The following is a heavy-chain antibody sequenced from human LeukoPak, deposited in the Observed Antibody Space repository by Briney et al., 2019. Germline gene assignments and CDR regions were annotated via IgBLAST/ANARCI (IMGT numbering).Heavy chain of an antibody. CDR2: IYYSGST. J-gene: IGHJ6*04. CDR3: ARVPTYYYGSGSYYNYYYYGMDV. Sequence: SETLSLTCTVSGGSISSGGYYWSWIRQHPGKGLEWIGYIYYSGSTYYNPSLKSRFTISVDTSKNQFSLKLSSVTAADTAVYYCARVPTYYYGSGSYYNYYYYGMDVWGKGTTVTISS. D-gene: IGHD3-10*01. CDR1: GGSISSGGYY. V-gene: IGHV4-31*03.